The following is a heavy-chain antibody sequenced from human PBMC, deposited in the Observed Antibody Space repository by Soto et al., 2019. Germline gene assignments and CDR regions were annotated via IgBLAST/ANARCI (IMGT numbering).Heavy chain of an antibody. CDR3: ARVPSWLQLAYDY. D-gene: IGHD5-12*01. J-gene: IGHJ4*02. CDR1: GGSFSGYY. Sequence: PSETLSLTCAVYGGSFSGYYWSWIRQPPGKGLEWIGEINHSGSTNYNPSLKSRVTISVDTSKNQFSLKLSSVTAADTAVYYCARVPSWLQLAYDYWGQGTLVTVSS. CDR2: INHSGST. V-gene: IGHV4-34*01.